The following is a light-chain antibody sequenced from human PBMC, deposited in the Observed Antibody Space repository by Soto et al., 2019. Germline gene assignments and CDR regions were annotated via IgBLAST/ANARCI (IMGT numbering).Light chain of an antibody. CDR2: TAS. J-gene: IGKJ1*01. Sequence: DIQMTQSPSTLSASIGDRITLSCRASQNIDTWLAWYQQRPGEAPKLLIYTASNLENGVPSRFSGSGSGTAFTLTISNLQPEDFATYYCQQYSDYSRSFGQGTQVE. CDR3: QQYSDYSRS. CDR1: QNIDTW. V-gene: IGKV1-5*03.